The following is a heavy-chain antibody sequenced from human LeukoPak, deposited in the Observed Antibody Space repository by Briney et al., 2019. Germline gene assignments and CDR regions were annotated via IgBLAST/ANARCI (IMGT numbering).Heavy chain of an antibody. J-gene: IGHJ4*02. CDR1: GFTFSSYA. CDR2: ISCSGDTT. Sequence: PGGSLRLSCAASGFTFSSYAMSWVRQAPGNGLEWVSGISCSGDTTYYADSVRGRFTISRDNSKNTLYLQMNSLRAEDTAVYYCAKDSFKYTSGSYCPLDYWGQGTLVTVSS. V-gene: IGHV3-23*01. D-gene: IGHD3-10*01. CDR3: AKDSFKYTSGSYCPLDY.